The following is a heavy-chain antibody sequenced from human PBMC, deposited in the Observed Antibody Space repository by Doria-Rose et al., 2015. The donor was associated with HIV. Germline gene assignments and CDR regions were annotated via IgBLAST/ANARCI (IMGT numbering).Heavy chain of an antibody. CDR3: AMAPNYYDSSGRLHPGAFDF. J-gene: IGHJ4*02. Sequence: GPGQGLEWMGIITFSGGRANYGQNFEGRVTMTRDTPTNTVYMELNSLTSEDTALYYCAMAPNYYDSSGRLHPGAFDFWGQGTLVTVSS. CDR2: ITFSGGRA. V-gene: IGHV1-46*01. D-gene: IGHD3-22*01.